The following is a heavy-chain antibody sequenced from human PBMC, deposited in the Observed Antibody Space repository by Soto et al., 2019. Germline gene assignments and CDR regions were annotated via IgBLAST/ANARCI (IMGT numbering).Heavy chain of an antibody. CDR3: AKDQELRYFDWLLVNYGMDV. CDR1: GFTFSSYA. J-gene: IGHJ6*02. V-gene: IGHV3-23*01. D-gene: IGHD3-9*01. CDR2: ISGSGGST. Sequence: GSLRLSCAASGFTFSSYAMSWVRQAPGKGLEWVSAISGSGGSTYYADSVKGRFTISRDNSKNTLYLQMNSLRAEDTAVYYCAKDQELRYFDWLLVNYGMDVWGQGTTVTVSS.